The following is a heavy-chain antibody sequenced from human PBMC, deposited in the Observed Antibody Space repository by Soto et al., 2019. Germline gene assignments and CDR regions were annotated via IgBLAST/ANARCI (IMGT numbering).Heavy chain of an antibody. V-gene: IGHV3-23*01. J-gene: IGHJ3*02. D-gene: IGHD2-2*01. CDR2: ISGSGGST. CDR3: ANIVVVPAAPGDAFDI. Sequence: GGSLRLSCAASGFTFSSYAISWVRQAPGKGLEWVSAISGSGGSTYYADSVKGRFTISRDNSKNTLYLQMNSLRAEDTAVYYCANIVVVPAAPGDAFDIWGQGTMVTVSS. CDR1: GFTFSSYA.